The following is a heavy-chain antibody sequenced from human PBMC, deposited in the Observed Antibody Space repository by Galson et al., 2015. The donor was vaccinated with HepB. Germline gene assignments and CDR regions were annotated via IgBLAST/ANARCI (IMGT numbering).Heavy chain of an antibody. CDR3: ARVVRGVVEAFDF. Sequence: QSGAEVKKPGESLKISCKASGYSFTSHWIAWVRQMPGKGLEYMGIIYPGDSDTRYSPSFEGQVTMSSDNSKTTAYLQWSRLKASDTATYYCARVVRGVVEAFDFWGQGTMVSVCS. V-gene: IGHV5-51*01. D-gene: IGHD3-10*01. J-gene: IGHJ3*01. CDR1: GYSFTSHW. CDR2: IYPGDSDT.